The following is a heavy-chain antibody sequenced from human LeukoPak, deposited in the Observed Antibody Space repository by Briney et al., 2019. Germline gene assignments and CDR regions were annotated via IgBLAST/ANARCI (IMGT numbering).Heavy chain of an antibody. CDR3: ARDGGSDNIDF. D-gene: IGHD4-23*01. CDR1: GLSFSSYS. V-gene: IGHV3-21*01. CDR2: ISSSSSYI. Sequence: GGSLRLSCAASGLSFSSYSMNWVRQAPGKGLEGVSLISSSSSYIYYADSVKGRFTISRDNAKNSLFLQMNSRRAEDTAVYYCARDGGSDNIDFWGQGTLVTVSS. J-gene: IGHJ4*02.